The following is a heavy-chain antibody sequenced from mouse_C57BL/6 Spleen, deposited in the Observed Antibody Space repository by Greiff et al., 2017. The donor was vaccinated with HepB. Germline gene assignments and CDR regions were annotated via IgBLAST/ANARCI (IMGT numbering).Heavy chain of an antibody. V-gene: IGHV1-81*01. CDR1: GYTFTSYG. CDR2: IYPRSGNT. Sequence: VQLQQSGAELVRPGASVKLSCKASGYTFTSYGISWVKQSTGQGLEWIGEIYPRSGNTYYNEKFKGKATLTADKSSSTAYMELRSLTSEDSAVYFCAREETMVTTGTWFAYWGQGTLVTVSA. D-gene: IGHD2-1*01. CDR3: AREETMVTTGTWFAY. J-gene: IGHJ3*01.